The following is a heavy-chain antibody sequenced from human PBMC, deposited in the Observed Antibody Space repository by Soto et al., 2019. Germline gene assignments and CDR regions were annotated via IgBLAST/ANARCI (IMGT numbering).Heavy chain of an antibody. CDR3: ARDMHAGIPHSFDP. CDR2: IKHSGST. V-gene: IGHV4-34*01. CDR1: GGSFSGYY. D-gene: IGHD2-15*01. J-gene: IGHJ5*02. Sequence: PSENLCLTCAVYGGSFSGYYWSWIRQPPGKGLEWIGEIKHSGSTNYNPSLKSRVTISVDTSKNQFSLKLSSVTAADTAVDDCARDMHAGIPHSFDPRGQGTLVT.